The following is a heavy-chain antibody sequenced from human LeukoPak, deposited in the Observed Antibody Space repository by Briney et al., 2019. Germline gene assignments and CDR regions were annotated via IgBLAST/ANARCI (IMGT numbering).Heavy chain of an antibody. Sequence: SVKVSCKASGGTFSSYAISWVRQAPGQGLEWMGGIIPIFGTANYAQKFQGRVTITTDESTSTAYMELSSLRSEDTAVYYCANSIVVFPAAPKPGYSGYDPGGALDYWGQGTLVTVSS. D-gene: IGHD5-12*01. CDR2: IIPIFGTA. CDR3: ANSIVVFPAAPKPGYSGYDPGGALDY. V-gene: IGHV1-69*05. CDR1: GGTFSSYA. J-gene: IGHJ4*02.